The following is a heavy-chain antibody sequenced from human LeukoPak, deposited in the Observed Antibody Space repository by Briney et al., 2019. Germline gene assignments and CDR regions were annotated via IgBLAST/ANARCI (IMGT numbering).Heavy chain of an antibody. D-gene: IGHD4-23*01. CDR1: GGSFSGYY. CDR3: ARGSGGKGLLDY. CDR2: INRSGST. V-gene: IGHV4-34*01. J-gene: IGHJ4*02. Sequence: PSETLSLTCAVYGGSFSGYYWSWIRQPPGKGLEWIGEINRSGSTNYNPSLKSRVTISVDTSKNQFSLKLSSVTAADTAVYYCARGSGGKGLLDYWGQGTLVTVSS.